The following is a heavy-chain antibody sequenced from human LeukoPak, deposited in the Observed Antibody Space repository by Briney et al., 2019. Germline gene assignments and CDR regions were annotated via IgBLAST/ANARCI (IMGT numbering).Heavy chain of an antibody. CDR1: GFTFSSYN. CDR3: AKRTSGTYLGTFDY. D-gene: IGHD7-27*01. V-gene: IGHV3-23*01. CDR2: ISGSGGST. J-gene: IGHJ4*02. Sequence: GGSLRLSCAASGFTFSSYNMNWVRQAPGKGLEWVSGISGSGGSTYYADSVKGRFTISRDNSKNTLYLQMNSLRAEDTAIYYCAKRTSGTYLGTFDYWGQGTLVTVSS.